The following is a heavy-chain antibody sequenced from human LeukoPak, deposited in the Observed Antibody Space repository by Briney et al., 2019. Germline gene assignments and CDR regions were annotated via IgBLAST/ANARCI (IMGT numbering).Heavy chain of an antibody. V-gene: IGHV3-23*01. J-gene: IGHJ4*02. Sequence: GGSLRLSCAVSGFTFSSYAMSWVRQAPGKGLEWVSAISGSGGSTYYADSVKGRFTISRDNSKNTLYLQMNSLRAEDTTVYYCAKLGTTGTTGSHTDYWGQGALVTVSS. D-gene: IGHD1-1*01. CDR3: AKLGTTGTTGSHTDY. CDR1: GFTFSSYA. CDR2: ISGSGGST.